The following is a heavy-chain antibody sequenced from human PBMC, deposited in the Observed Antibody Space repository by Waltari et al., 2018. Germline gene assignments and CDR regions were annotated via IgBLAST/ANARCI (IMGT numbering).Heavy chain of an antibody. D-gene: IGHD3-9*01. V-gene: IGHV4-34*01. CDR2: INHSGST. CDR3: ARGVDILTAEDAFDI. Sequence: QVQLQQWGAGLLKPSETLSLTCAVYGGSFSGYYWSWIRQPPGKGLEWIGEINHSGSTNSNRPLKSRVTRAVDTSKNQFSLRLSSVTAADTAVYYCARGVDILTAEDAFDIWGQGTMVTVSS. CDR1: GGSFSGYY. J-gene: IGHJ3*02.